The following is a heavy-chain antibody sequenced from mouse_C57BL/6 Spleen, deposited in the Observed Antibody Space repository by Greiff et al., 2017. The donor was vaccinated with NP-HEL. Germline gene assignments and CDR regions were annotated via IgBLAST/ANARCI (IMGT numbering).Heavy chain of an antibody. D-gene: IGHD1-1*01. CDR2: ISSGGSYT. V-gene: IGHV5-6*02. Sequence: EVMLVESGGDLVKPGGSLKLSCAASGFTFSSYGMSWVRQTPDKRLEWVATISSGGSYTYYPDSVKGRFTISRANAKNTLYLQMSSLKSEDTAMYYCARDGSLYFDYWGQGTTLTVSS. CDR3: ARDGSLYFDY. CDR1: GFTFSSYG. J-gene: IGHJ2*01.